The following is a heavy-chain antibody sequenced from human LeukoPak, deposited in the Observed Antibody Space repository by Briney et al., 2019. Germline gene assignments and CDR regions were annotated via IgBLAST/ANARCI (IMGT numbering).Heavy chain of an antibody. CDR3: ASFTQGPCYYGMDV. V-gene: IGHV1-69*01. J-gene: IGHJ6*02. CDR1: GGTFSSYA. Sequence: ASVKVSCKASGGTFSSYAISWVRQAPGQGLEWMGGIIPIFGTANYAQKFQGRVTITADESTSTAYMELSSLRSEDTAVYYCASFTQGPCYYGMDVWGQGTTVTVSS. CDR2: IIPIFGTA.